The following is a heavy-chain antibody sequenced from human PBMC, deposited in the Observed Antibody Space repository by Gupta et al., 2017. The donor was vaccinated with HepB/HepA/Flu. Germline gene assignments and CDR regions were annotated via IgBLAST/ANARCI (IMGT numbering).Heavy chain of an antibody. CDR1: GGSISSSSYY. V-gene: IGHV4-39*01. D-gene: IGHD4-11*01. Sequence: QLQLQESGPGLVKPSETLSLTCTVSGGSISSSSYYWGWIRQPPGKGLEWIGSIYAGGNTYYNPSLKSRVTISEDTSKNQFSLKLSSVTAADTAVYYCARHTTEYYYSYMDVWGKGTTVTVSS. CDR2: IYAGGNT. CDR3: ARHTTEYYYSYMDV. J-gene: IGHJ6*03.